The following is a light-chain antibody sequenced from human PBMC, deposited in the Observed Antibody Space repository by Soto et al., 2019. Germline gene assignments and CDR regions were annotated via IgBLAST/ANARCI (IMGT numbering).Light chain of an antibody. Sequence: QSVLTQPPSVSGAPGQRVTISCTGSSSNIGAGYDVHWYQQLPGTAPKLLIYGNSNRPSGVPYRLSGSKSGTSASLAITGLEAEDEADDSCQSYDSSLSVWVFGGGTKLTV. CDR1: SSNIGAGYD. CDR3: QSYDSSLSVWV. CDR2: GNS. V-gene: IGLV1-40*01. J-gene: IGLJ3*02.